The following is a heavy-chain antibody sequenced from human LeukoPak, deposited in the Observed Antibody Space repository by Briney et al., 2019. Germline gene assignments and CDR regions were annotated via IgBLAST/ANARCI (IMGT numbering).Heavy chain of an antibody. CDR3: ARCYNILTGCYPLSN. Sequence: GESLKISCKGSGYSFTNYWIGWVRQMPGKGLEWMGIIYPGNSNTRYSPSFQGQVTISADKSISTAYLQWSSLKASDTAMYYCARCYNILTGCYPLSNWGQGTLVTVSS. V-gene: IGHV5-51*01. CDR1: GYSFTNYW. J-gene: IGHJ4*02. CDR2: IYPGNSNT. D-gene: IGHD3-9*01.